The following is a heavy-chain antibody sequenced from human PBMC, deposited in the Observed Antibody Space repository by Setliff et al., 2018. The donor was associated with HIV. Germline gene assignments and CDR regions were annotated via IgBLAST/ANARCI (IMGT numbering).Heavy chain of an antibody. CDR2: MYTSGST. CDR1: GGSISSGTYY. Sequence: SETLSLTCTVSGGSISSGTYYWSWIRQPAWRGLEWIGHMYTSGSTNYNPSLKSRVTISVDTAKNQFSLKLRSVTAADTAVYYCARGPGDLRFLEWLPPFDYWGQGTLVTVSS. D-gene: IGHD3-3*01. CDR3: ARGPGDLRFLEWLPPFDY. V-gene: IGHV4-61*09. J-gene: IGHJ4*02.